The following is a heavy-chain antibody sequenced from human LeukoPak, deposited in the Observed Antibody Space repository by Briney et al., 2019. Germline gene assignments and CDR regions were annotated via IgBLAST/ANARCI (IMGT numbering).Heavy chain of an antibody. Sequence: ASVKVSCKASGATFSSYALSWVRQAPGQGLERMGRIIPIFGTANYAQKFQGRVTITADESTSTAYMELSSLRSEDTAIYYCARGGNTSDLYYGMDVWGQGTTVTVSS. CDR1: GATFSSYA. D-gene: IGHD6-25*01. J-gene: IGHJ6*02. CDR2: IIPIFGTA. CDR3: ARGGNTSDLYYGMDV. V-gene: IGHV1-69*13.